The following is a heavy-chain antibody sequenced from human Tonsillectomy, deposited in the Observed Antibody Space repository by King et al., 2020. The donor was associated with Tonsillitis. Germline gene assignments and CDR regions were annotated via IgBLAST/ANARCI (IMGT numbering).Heavy chain of an antibody. CDR3: ARPGYSSSWYYFDY. D-gene: IGHD6-13*01. V-gene: IGHV4-39*01. Sequence: QLQESGPGLVKPSETLSLTCTVSVGSIRSNYYWGWIRPSPGKGREGIWGSCHSGSTFYNPSLKSRVTISVDTSRNQFSLRLSSVTAADTAVYYCARPGYSSSWYYFDYWGQGTLVSVSS. J-gene: IGHJ4*02. CDR2: SCHSGST. CDR1: VGSIRSNYY.